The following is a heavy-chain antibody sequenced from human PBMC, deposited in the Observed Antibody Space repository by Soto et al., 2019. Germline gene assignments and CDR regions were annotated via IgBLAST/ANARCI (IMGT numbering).Heavy chain of an antibody. CDR3: ARGGSNVLRYFDWSPVYYFDY. CDR2: INHSGST. CDR1: VGSFSGYY. Sequence: PSETLSLTCSVYVGSFSGYYWSWIRQPPGKGLEWIGEINHSGSTNYNPSLKSRVTISVDTSKNQFSLKLSSVTAADTAVYYCARGGSNVLRYFDWSPVYYFDYWGQGTLVTVSS. V-gene: IGHV4-34*01. D-gene: IGHD3-9*01. J-gene: IGHJ4*02.